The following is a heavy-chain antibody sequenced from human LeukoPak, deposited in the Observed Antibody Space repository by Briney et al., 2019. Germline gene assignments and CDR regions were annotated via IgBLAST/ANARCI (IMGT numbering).Heavy chain of an antibody. Sequence: PGXSRQISCKGSGSNFTSYWIGWVRQVPGKGLEWMGIIYPGDSDTRYSPSFQGQVTISADKSISTAYLQWSSLKASDTAMYYCARSHYGGDYWGQGTLVTVSS. CDR3: ARSHYGGDY. CDR1: GSNFTSYW. J-gene: IGHJ4*02. D-gene: IGHD4-23*01. V-gene: IGHV5-51*01. CDR2: IYPGDSDT.